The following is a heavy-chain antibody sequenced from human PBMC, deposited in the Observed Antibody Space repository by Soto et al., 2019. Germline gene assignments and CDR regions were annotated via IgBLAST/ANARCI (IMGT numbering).Heavy chain of an antibody. V-gene: IGHV3-48*03. D-gene: IGHD3-10*01. Sequence: EVQLVESGGGLVQPGGSPRLSCATSGFMFSNFEMNWVRQAPGKGLEWISYISSSGSAVYYADSVKGRFTVSRDNAKRSMFLLMNSLRAEDTAVYYCARDHGRLYGSGSYYVHWGQGTLVTVSS. CDR2: ISSSGSAV. CDR3: ARDHGRLYGSGSYYVH. CDR1: GFMFSNFE. J-gene: IGHJ4*02.